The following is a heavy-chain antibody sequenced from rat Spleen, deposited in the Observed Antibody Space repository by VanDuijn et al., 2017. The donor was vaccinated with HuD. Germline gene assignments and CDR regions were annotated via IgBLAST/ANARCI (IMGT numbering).Heavy chain of an antibody. V-gene: IGHV5-19*01. CDR2: ISPSGSIT. CDR3: TRGRRVYSYYFDY. CDR1: GFTFTNYG. Sequence: EVQLVESGGGLVQPGRSLKLSCAASGFTFTNYGMHWIRQAPTNGLEWVASISPSGSITHYRDSVRGRFTIFRDVAKSTLYLQMNSLRSEDTATYYCTRGRRVYSYYFDYWGQGVMVTVSS. J-gene: IGHJ2*01. D-gene: IGHD1-4*01.